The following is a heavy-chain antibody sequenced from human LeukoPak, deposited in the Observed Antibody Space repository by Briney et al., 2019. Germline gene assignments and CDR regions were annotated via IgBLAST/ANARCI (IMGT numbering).Heavy chain of an antibody. CDR3: ARATVTAEFFFDY. J-gene: IGHJ4*02. V-gene: IGHV3-11*01. D-gene: IGHD2-21*02. CDR1: GFTFSDYY. CDR2: ISSSGSTI. Sequence: GGSLRLSCAASGFTFSDYYMSWIRQAPGKGLEWVSYISSSGSTIYYADSVKGRFTISRDNAKNSLYLQMNSLRAEDTAVYYCARATVTAEFFFDYWGQGTLVTVSS.